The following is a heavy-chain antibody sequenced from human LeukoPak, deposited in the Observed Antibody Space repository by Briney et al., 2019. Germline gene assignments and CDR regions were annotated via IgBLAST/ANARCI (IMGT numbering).Heavy chain of an antibody. CDR3: ARVVRYCSGGNCYSGGLGYMDV. D-gene: IGHD2-15*01. J-gene: IGHJ6*03. V-gene: IGHV3-48*01. CDR2: INSSGSTI. Sequence: PGGSLRLSCAASRFTFSSYGMNWVRQAPGKGLEWVSYINSSGSTIYYADPVKGRFTISRDNAKNSLYLQMNSLRAEDTAVYYCARVVRYCSGGNCYSGGLGYMDVWGKGTTVTISS. CDR1: RFTFSSYG.